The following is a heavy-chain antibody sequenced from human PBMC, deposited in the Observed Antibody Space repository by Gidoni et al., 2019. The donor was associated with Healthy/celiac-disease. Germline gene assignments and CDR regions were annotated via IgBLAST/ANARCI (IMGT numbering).Heavy chain of an antibody. J-gene: IGHJ4*02. V-gene: IGHV1-2*02. CDR2: INPNSGGT. Sequence: QVQLVQSGAEVKKPGASVKVSCKASGYTFTGYYMHWVRQAPGQGLEWMGWINPNSGGTNYAQKFQGRVTMTRDTSISTAYMELSRLRSDDTAVYYCARGERKLAVAGTFRYFDYWGQGTLVTVSS. CDR1: GYTFTGYY. D-gene: IGHD6-19*01. CDR3: ARGERKLAVAGTFRYFDY.